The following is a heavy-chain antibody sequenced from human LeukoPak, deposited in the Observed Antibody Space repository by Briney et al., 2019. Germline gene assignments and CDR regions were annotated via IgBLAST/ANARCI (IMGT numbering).Heavy chain of an antibody. V-gene: IGHV3-30*02. J-gene: IGHJ4*02. CDR1: GFTFSSYG. Sequence: GGSLRLSCAASGFTFSSYGMHWVRQAPGKGLEWVAFIRYDGSNKYYADSVKGRFTISRDNSKNTLYLQMNSLRAEDTAVYYCAKAKERVTGSSLDYRGQGALVTVSS. CDR2: IRYDGSNK. CDR3: AKAKERVTGSSLDY. D-gene: IGHD6-6*01.